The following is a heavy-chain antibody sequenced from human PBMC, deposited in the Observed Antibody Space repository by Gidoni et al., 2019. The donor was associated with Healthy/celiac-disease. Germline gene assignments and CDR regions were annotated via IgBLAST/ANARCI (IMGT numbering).Heavy chain of an antibody. V-gene: IGHV3-73*02. D-gene: IGHD3-3*01. Sequence: EVQLVESGGGLVPPGGSLKLSCAAYGFTFSGPAMHWVRQASGNGLEWFGCIRSKANSYATAYAASVKGRFTISIDDSKNTAYLQMNSLKSEDTAVYYCTRLEPLYDFWSGYYKDWGQGTLVTVSS. CDR2: IRSKANSYAT. J-gene: IGHJ4*02. CDR1: GFTFSGPA. CDR3: TRLEPLYDFWSGYYKD.